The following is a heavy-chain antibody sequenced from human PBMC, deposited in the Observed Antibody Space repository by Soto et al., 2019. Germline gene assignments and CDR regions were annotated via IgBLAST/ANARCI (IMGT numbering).Heavy chain of an antibody. J-gene: IGHJ4*02. CDR2: IYSGGST. V-gene: IGHV3-53*02. CDR1: GFTVSSNY. Sequence: EVQLVETGGGLIPPGGSLRLSCAASGFTVSSNYMSWVRQAPGKGLEWVSVIYSGGSTYYADSVKGRFTISRDNSKNTLYLQMNSLRAEDTAVYYCARDQRAVIGLGFDYWGQGTLVTVSS. D-gene: IGHD2-21*01. CDR3: ARDQRAVIGLGFDY.